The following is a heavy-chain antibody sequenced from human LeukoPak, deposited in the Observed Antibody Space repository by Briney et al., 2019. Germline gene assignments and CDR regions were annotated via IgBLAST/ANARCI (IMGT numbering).Heavy chain of an antibody. CDR1: GGSISSYY. J-gene: IGHJ3*02. CDR3: ARDRGLLSYWDI. D-gene: IGHD2-8*02. CDR2: IYHSGST. Sequence: SETLSLTCTVSGGSISSYYWSWIRQPPGKGLEWIGRIYHSGSTNYNPSLKSRVTISVDTSKNQFSLKLRAVTAADTAVFDCARDRGLLSYWDIWGQGTIVTASS. V-gene: IGHV4-59*01.